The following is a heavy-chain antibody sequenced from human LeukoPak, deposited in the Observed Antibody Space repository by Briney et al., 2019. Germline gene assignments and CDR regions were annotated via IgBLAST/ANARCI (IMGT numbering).Heavy chain of an antibody. Sequence: GGSLRLSCAASGFTFSSYGMHWVRQAPGKGLEWVAFIRYDGSNKYYADSVKGRFTISRDNSKNTLYLQMNSLRAEDTAVYYCARKRDGYNPFDYWGQGTLVTVSS. CDR2: IRYDGSNK. CDR1: GFTFSSYG. J-gene: IGHJ4*02. D-gene: IGHD5-24*01. CDR3: ARKRDGYNPFDY. V-gene: IGHV3-30*02.